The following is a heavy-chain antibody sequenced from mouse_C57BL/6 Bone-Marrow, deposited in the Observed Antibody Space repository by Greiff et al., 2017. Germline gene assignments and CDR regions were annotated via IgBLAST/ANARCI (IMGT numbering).Heavy chain of an antibody. Sequence: VQLQQSGPVLVKPGASVKMSCKASGYTFTDYYMNWVKQSPGKSLEWVGVINPYNGGTSYNQKFKGKATLTVDKSSSTDYMGLNSLTSEDSAVYYCAREADYPYAMDYWGQGTSVTVSS. D-gene: IGHD2-4*01. CDR1: GYTFTDYY. CDR2: INPYNGGT. J-gene: IGHJ4*01. V-gene: IGHV1-19*01. CDR3: AREADYPYAMDY.